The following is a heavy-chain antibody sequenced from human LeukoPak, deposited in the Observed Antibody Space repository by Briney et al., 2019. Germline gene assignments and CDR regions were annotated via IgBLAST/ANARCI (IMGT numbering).Heavy chain of an antibody. Sequence: GGSLRLSGAASGFTFSSYAMTWVRQAPGKGLEWVSAISGSGGSTYYADSVKGRFTISRDNSKNTLYLQMNSLRAEDTAVYYCAKVYYYDSSGYYPDAFDIWGQGTMVTVSS. CDR3: AKVYYYDSSGYYPDAFDI. J-gene: IGHJ3*02. V-gene: IGHV3-23*01. CDR2: ISGSGGST. D-gene: IGHD3-22*01. CDR1: GFTFSSYA.